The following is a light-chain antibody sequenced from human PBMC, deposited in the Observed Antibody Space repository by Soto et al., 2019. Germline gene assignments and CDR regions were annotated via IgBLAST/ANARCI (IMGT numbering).Light chain of an antibody. CDR2: GAS. V-gene: IGKV3-15*01. Sequence: ELAMTQSPAPLSVSPGDIATFFCRASQSVSSYLAWYQQKPGQAPKLLIYGASTWAAGIPARFSGSGSGTEFTLTISSLQPEDVAVYYCQQYNNWPRTFGQGTKVDIK. CDR1: QSVSSY. CDR3: QQYNNWPRT. J-gene: IGKJ1*01.